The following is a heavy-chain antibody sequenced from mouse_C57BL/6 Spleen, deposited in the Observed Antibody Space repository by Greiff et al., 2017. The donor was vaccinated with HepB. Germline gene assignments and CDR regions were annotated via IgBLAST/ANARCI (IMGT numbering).Heavy chain of an antibody. CDR1: GYTFTDYY. CDR3: ARRDYYGSAYWYFDV. D-gene: IGHD1-1*01. Sequence: EVQLQQSGPVLVKPGASVKMSCKASGYTFTDYYMNWVKQSHGKSLEWIGVINHYNGGTSYNQKFKGKATLTVDKSSSTAYMELNSLTSEDSAVYYCARRDYYGSAYWYFDVWGTGTTVTVSS. CDR2: INHYNGGT. V-gene: IGHV1-19*01. J-gene: IGHJ1*03.